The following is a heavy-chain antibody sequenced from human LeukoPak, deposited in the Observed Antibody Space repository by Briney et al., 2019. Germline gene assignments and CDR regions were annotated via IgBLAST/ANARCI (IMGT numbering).Heavy chain of an antibody. CDR3: AREGRYYDILTGYRTQNYFDY. Sequence: PGGSLRLSCAASGFTFSSYSMNWVRQAPGKGLEWVSYISSSGSTIYYADSVKGRFTISRDNAKNSLYLQMNSLRAEDTAVYYCAREGRYYDILTGYRTQNYFDYWGQGTLVTVSS. J-gene: IGHJ4*02. V-gene: IGHV3-48*04. CDR1: GFTFSSYS. D-gene: IGHD3-9*01. CDR2: ISSSGSTI.